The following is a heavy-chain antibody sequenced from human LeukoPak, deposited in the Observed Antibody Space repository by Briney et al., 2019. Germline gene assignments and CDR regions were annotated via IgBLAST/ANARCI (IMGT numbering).Heavy chain of an antibody. V-gene: IGHV3-21*01. Sequence: PGGSLRLSCAASGFTFSSYSMNWVRQAPGKGLEWVSSISSSSSYRYYADSVKGRFTISRDNAKNSLYLQMSSLRAEDTAVYYCARDLYGTVTLDYWGQGTLVTVSS. CDR3: ARDLYGTVTLDY. J-gene: IGHJ4*02. CDR1: GFTFSSYS. CDR2: ISSSSSYR. D-gene: IGHD4-17*01.